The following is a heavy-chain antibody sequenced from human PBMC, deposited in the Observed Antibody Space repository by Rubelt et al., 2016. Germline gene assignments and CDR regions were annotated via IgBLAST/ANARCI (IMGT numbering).Heavy chain of an antibody. Sequence: EVQLVESGGGLVQPGGSLRLSCAASGFTFSSYSMNWVRQAPGKGLEWVSYISSSSSTIYYADSGKGRLTISRDNAKNSLYLQMNSLRDEDTAVYYCATQGYCSSTSGYGAYWGQGTLVTVSS. J-gene: IGHJ4*02. CDR1: GFTFSSYS. D-gene: IGHD2-2*01. CDR3: ATQGYCSSTSGYGAY. V-gene: IGHV3-48*02. CDR2: ISSSSSTI.